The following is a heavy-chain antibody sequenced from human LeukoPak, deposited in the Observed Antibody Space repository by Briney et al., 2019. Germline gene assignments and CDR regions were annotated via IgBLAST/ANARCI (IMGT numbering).Heavy chain of an antibody. J-gene: IGHJ4*02. V-gene: IGHV1-18*04. Sequence: ASVNLSCKASGSTFTGYYMHWARQGPGQPPGWMGWIIAYNGNTNYARKLQGRVTMTTVTSTSTAYMELRSLRSDDTAVDYCARDYGSGSYYKTPPDYWGQGTLVTVSS. CDR2: IIAYNGNT. D-gene: IGHD3-10*01. CDR3: ARDYGSGSYYKTPPDY. CDR1: GSTFTGYY.